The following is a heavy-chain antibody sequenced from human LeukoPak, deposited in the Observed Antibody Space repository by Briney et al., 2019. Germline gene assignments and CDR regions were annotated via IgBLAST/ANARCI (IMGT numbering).Heavy chain of an antibody. J-gene: IGHJ4*02. V-gene: IGHV4-59*02. D-gene: IGHD3-10*01. CDR2: IFLSGST. CDR1: GGSVSSPY. CDR3: ARVRPGEGFEFDY. Sequence: SETLSLTCTVSGGSVSSPYWSWIRQPPGKGLEWIGYIFLSGSTNYNPSLKSRATISLDTSKNQFSLKLSSVAAADTAVYYCARVRPGEGFEFDYWGQGTLVNVSS.